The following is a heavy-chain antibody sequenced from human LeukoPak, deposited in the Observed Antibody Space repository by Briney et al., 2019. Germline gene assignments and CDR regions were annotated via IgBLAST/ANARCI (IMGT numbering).Heavy chain of an antibody. Sequence: SETLSLTCAVYGGSFSGYYWSWIRRPPGKGLEWIGEINHSGSTNYNPSLKSRVTISVDTSKNQFSLKLSSVTAADTAVYYCASGIFGVVNWGQGTLVTVSS. CDR3: ASGIFGVVN. CDR1: GGSFSGYY. D-gene: IGHD3-3*01. CDR2: INHSGST. V-gene: IGHV4-34*01. J-gene: IGHJ4*02.